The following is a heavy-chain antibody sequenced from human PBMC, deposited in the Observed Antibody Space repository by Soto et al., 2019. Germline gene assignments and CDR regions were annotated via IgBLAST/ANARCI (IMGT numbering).Heavy chain of an antibody. D-gene: IGHD3-10*01. J-gene: IGHJ5*02. CDR2: INHSGST. CDR3: ARGRRGTKITMVRGVKVWFDP. CDR1: GGSFSGYY. Sequence: SETLSLTCAVYGGSFSGYYWSWIRQPPGKGLEWIGVINHSGSTNYNPSLKSRVTISVDTSKNQFSLKLSSVTAADTAVYYCARGRRGTKITMVRGVKVWFDPWGQGTLVTVSS. V-gene: IGHV4-34*01.